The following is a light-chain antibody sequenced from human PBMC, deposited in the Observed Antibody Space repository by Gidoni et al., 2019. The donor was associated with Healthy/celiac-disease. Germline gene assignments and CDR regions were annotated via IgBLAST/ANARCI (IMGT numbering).Light chain of an antibody. CDR3: KKYNRAPFT. V-gene: IGKV1-27*01. Sequence: DIQMTQSPSSLSASVGDSVTITCRASQGISNYLAWNQQKPGKVPKLLIYAASTLQSGVPSRFSGSGSGTNFTPAISSLQPEDVTTYCCKKYNRAPFTFGPGTKWISN. CDR2: AAS. J-gene: IGKJ3*01. CDR1: QGISNY.